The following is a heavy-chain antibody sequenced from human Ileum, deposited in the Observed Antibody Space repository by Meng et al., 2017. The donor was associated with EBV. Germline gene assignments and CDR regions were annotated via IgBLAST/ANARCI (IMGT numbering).Heavy chain of an antibody. CDR2: FYEGTT. Sequence: QVHLPESGPGLWTPSGPLSLTCDVSGVSISGNYWSWIRQSPVKGLEWIGFFYEGTTNYNPSLKSRVTIAAGPANNQISLRLSSVTSADTAVYYCAKGGQWDPLDSWGRGILVTVSS. CDR1: GVSISGNY. CDR3: AKGGQWDPLDS. D-gene: IGHD1-26*01. V-gene: IGHV4-59*01. J-gene: IGHJ4*02.